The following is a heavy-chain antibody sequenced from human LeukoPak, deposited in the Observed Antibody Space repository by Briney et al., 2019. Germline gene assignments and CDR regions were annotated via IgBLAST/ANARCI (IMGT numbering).Heavy chain of an antibody. CDR1: GFTFSNYD. V-gene: IGHV3-30*02. CDR2: IWSDGKIE. Sequence: GGSLRLSCAASGFTFSNYDMHWIRQSPGKGLEWLSLIWSDGKIEQYAASVEGRITISRDNSKNTVYLQMNSLRGEDTAVYYCAKDPGTATRGFHMDVWGKGTRVTVSS. CDR3: AKDPGTATRGFHMDV. J-gene: IGHJ6*03. D-gene: IGHD6-13*01.